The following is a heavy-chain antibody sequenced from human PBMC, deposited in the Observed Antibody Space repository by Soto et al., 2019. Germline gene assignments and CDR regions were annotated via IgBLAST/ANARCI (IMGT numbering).Heavy chain of an antibody. V-gene: IGHV1-2*02. D-gene: IGHD3-10*01. CDR1: SCTFTGYY. CDR2: INPNSGGT. J-gene: IGHJ5*02. CDR3: ARLGRSDNWFDP. Sequence: SVKVSFRASSCTFTGYYMHWVRQAPGQGLEWMGWINPNSGGTNYAQKFQGRVTMTRDTSISTAYMELSRLRSDDTAVYYCARLGRSDNWFDPWGQGTLVTVSS.